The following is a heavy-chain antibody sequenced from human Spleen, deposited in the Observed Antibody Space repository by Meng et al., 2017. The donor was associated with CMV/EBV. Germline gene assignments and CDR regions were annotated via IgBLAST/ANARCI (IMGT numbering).Heavy chain of an antibody. CDR2: ITANHNSI. CDR1: SYG. CDR3: ARDQSAYYDFWGGHNNDAFDF. Sequence: SYGMNWVRQAPGKGLEWVAYITANHNSIYYADSVKGRFTISRDNAKNSLYLQMNSLRAEDTAVYYCARDQSAYYDFWGGHNNDAFDFWGQGTMVTVSS. D-gene: IGHD3-3*01. V-gene: IGHV3-21*06. J-gene: IGHJ3*01.